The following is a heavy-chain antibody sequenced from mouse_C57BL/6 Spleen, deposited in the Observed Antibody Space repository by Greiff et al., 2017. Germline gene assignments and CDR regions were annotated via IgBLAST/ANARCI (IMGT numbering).Heavy chain of an antibody. J-gene: IGHJ4*01. D-gene: IGHD1-1*02. V-gene: IGHV2-5*01. CDR3: AKVVKGNYYAMDY. CDR2: IWRGGST. CDR1: GFSLTSYG. Sequence: VQLQQSGPGLVQPSQSLSITCTVSGFSLTSYGVHWVRQSPGKGLAWLGVIWRGGSTDYNAAFMSRLSITKDNSKSQVFFKMNSLQADDTAIYYCAKVVKGNYYAMDYWGQGTSVTVSS.